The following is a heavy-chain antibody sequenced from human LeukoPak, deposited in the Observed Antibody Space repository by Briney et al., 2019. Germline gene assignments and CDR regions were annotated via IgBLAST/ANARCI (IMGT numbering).Heavy chain of an antibody. J-gene: IGHJ3*01. D-gene: IGHD1-14*01. CDR2: INADGSTT. V-gene: IGHV3-74*01. CDR3: VIVVEPPDSDGVDV. CDR1: GFTFGNSW. Sequence: RAGGYLRLSWAASGFTFGNSWVHWVRQAQGNGLVWVSLINADGSTTTYADSVKGRFTISRDNARNTLSLQMYSLTIEDTAVYYCVIVVEPPDSDGVDVWGQGTMITVSS.